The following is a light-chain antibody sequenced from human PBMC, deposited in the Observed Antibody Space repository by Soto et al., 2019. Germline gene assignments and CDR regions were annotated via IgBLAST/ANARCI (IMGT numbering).Light chain of an antibody. J-gene: IGKJ2*01. CDR1: EIISGW. CDR3: QQYSSYLYT. V-gene: IGKV1-5*01. CDR2: DAS. Sequence: DIQMTQSPSTLSASVGDRVTITCRASEIISGWLAWYQQKPGKAPKLLIYDASTLESGVPSRFSGSGSGTEFSLTISSLQPDDFATYYCQQYSSYLYTFGLGTKVDIK.